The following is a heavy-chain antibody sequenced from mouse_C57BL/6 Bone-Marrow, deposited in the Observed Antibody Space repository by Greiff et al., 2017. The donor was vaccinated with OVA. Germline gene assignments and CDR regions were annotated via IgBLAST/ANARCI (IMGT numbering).Heavy chain of an antibody. CDR1: GFTFSSYA. V-gene: IGHV5-9-1*02. J-gene: IGHJ2*01. CDR2: ISSGGDYI. D-gene: IGHD2-3*01. CDR3: TRGIYDGYYYCDY. Sequence: EVNVVESGEGLVKPGGSLKLSCAASGFTFSSYAMSWVRQTPEKRLEWVAYISSGGDYIYYADTVKGRFTISRDNARNTLYLQMSSLKSEDTAMYYCTRGIYDGYYYCDYWGQGTTLTVSS.